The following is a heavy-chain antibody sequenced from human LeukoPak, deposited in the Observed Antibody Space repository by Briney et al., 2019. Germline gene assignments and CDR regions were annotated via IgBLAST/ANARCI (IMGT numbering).Heavy chain of an antibody. J-gene: IGHJ4*02. V-gene: IGHV4-34*01. CDR2: INHSGST. CDR1: GGSFSGYY. D-gene: IGHD6-19*01. Sequence: SETLSLTCAVYGGSFSGYYWSWIRQPPGKGLEWIGEINHSGSTNYNPSLKSRVTISVDTSKNQFSLKLSSVTAADTAVYYCARGGWRRLDDYWGQGTLVTVSS. CDR3: ARGGWRRLDDY.